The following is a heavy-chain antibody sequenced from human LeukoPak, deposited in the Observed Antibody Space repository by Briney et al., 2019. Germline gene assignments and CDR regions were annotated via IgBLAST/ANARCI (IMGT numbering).Heavy chain of an antibody. V-gene: IGHV1-46*01. CDR1: GYTFTSYY. CDR3: ARSDIIYFDPAGGFDY. D-gene: IGHD3-9*01. Sequence: ASVKVSCKASGYTFTSYYMHWVRQAPGQGLEWMGIINPSGGSTSYAQKFQGRVTMTRDMSTSTVYMELSSLRSEDTAVYYCARSDIIYFDPAGGFDYWGQGTLVTVSS. CDR2: INPSGGST. J-gene: IGHJ4*02.